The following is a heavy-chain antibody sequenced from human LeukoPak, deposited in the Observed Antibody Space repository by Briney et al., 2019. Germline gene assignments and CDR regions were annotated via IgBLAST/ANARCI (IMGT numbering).Heavy chain of an antibody. Sequence: SETLSLTCSVSGVSITSNYWSWIRQPPGKGLEWLGYTHHSGATSYNPSLKSRSTMSLDTSNNRFSLKLSSVTAADTAVYYCARSSGHSYGDFDYWGQGNLVTVSS. V-gene: IGHV4-59*01. CDR2: THHSGAT. D-gene: IGHD5-18*01. J-gene: IGHJ4*02. CDR3: ARSSGHSYGDFDY. CDR1: GVSITSNY.